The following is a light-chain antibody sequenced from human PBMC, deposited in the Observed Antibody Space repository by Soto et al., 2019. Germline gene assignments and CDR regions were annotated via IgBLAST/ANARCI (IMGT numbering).Light chain of an antibody. V-gene: IGKV3-20*01. CDR2: GAS. Sequence: EIVLTQSPGTLSLSPGERATLSCRASQSVSSSYLAWYQQKPGQAPRLLIYGASSRATGIPDRFSGSGSGTGFTLTISRLEPEDFAVYYCQQYGSSPTWTFGQGTKVEI. CDR1: QSVSSSY. CDR3: QQYGSSPTWT. J-gene: IGKJ1*01.